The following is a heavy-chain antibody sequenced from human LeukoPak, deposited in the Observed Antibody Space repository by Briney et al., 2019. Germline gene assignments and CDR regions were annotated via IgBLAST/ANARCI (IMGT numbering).Heavy chain of an antibody. V-gene: IGHV4-34*01. CDR2: INHSGST. D-gene: IGHD3-22*01. CDR1: GGSFSGYY. J-gene: IGHJ4*02. Sequence: PSETLSLTCAVYGGSFSGYYWSWIRQPPGKGLEWIGEINHSGSTNYNPSLKSRVTISVDTSKNQFSLKLSSVTAADTAVYYCARGRPGPTLLYYGSSGYYFDYWGQGTLVTVSS. CDR3: ARGRPGPTLLYYGSSGYYFDY.